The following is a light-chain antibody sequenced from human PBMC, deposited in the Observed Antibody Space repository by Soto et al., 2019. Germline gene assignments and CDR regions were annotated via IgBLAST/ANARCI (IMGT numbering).Light chain of an antibody. CDR1: QSISSW. V-gene: IGKV1-5*01. Sequence: DITMNQSPSTLSASVGDRVTITCRASQSISSWLAWYQQKPGKAPKLLIYDASNLESGVPSRFSGSGSGTEFTLTISSLQPDDFATYYCQQYNSYSWTFGQGTKVDIK. J-gene: IGKJ1*01. CDR2: DAS. CDR3: QQYNSYSWT.